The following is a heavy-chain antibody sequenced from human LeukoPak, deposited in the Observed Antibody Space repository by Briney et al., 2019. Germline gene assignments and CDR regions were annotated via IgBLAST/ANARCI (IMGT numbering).Heavy chain of an antibody. CDR2: IYYSGST. Sequence: SETLSLTCTVSGGSISSSSYYWGWIRQPPGKGLEWIGSIYYSGSTYYNPSLESRVTISVDTSKNQFSLKLSSVTAADTAVYYCARHVTIFGVVIGDWGQGTLVTVSS. J-gene: IGHJ4*02. V-gene: IGHV4-39*01. D-gene: IGHD3-3*01. CDR1: GGSISSSSYY. CDR3: ARHVTIFGVVIGD.